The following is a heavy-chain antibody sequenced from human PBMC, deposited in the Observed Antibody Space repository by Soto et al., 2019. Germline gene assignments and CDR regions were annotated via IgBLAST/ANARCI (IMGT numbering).Heavy chain of an antibody. Sequence: ASVKVSCKASGYTFTSYGISWVRQAPGQGLEWMGWISAYNGNTNYAQKLQGRVTMTTDTSTSTAYMELRSLRSDDTAVYYCARVDAWGGWSAPVDYWGQGTLVTSPQ. CDR2: ISAYNGNT. CDR1: GYTFTSYG. CDR3: ARVDAWGGWSAPVDY. V-gene: IGHV1-18*01. D-gene: IGHD6-19*01. J-gene: IGHJ4*02.